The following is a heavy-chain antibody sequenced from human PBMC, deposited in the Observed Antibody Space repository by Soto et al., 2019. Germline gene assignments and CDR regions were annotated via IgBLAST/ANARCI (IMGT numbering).Heavy chain of an antibody. Sequence: SETLSLTCAVYGGSFSGYYWSWIRQPPGKGLEWIGEINHSGSTNYNPSLKSRVTISVDTSKNQFSLKLSSVTAADTAVYYCARSRGVIRYYYYYGMDVWGQGTTVT. CDR1: GGSFSGYY. J-gene: IGHJ6*02. CDR2: INHSGST. D-gene: IGHD3-10*01. V-gene: IGHV4-34*01. CDR3: ARSRGVIRYYYYYGMDV.